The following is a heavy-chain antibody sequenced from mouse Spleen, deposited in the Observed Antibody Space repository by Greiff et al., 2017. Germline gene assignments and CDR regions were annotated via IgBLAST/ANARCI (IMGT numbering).Heavy chain of an antibody. J-gene: IGHJ1*01. CDR3: ARQDYYGSSYDWYFDV. V-gene: IGHV5-9*04. Sequence: EVKLEESGGGLVKLGGSLKLSCAASGFTFSSYAMSWVRQTPEKRLEWVATISSGGGNTYYPDSVKGRFTISRDNAKNTLYLQMSSLKSEDTAMYYCARQDYYGSSYDWYFDVWGAGTTVTVSS. D-gene: IGHD1-1*01. CDR2: ISSGGGNT. CDR1: GFTFSSYA.